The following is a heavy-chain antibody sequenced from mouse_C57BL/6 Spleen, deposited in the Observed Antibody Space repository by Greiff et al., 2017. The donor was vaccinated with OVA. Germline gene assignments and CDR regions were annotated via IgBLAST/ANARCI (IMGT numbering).Heavy chain of an antibody. V-gene: IGHV1-69*01. D-gene: IGHD1-1*01. CDR3: ARRFTYYGSSHWYFDV. J-gene: IGHJ1*03. CDR1: GYTFTSYW. CDR2: IDPSDSYT. Sequence: QVQLKQPGAELVMPGASVKLSCKASGYTFTSYWMHWVKQRPGQGLEWIGEIDPSDSYTNYNQKFKGKSTLTVDKSSSTAYMQLSSLTSEDSAVYYCARRFTYYGSSHWYFDVWGTGTTVTVSS.